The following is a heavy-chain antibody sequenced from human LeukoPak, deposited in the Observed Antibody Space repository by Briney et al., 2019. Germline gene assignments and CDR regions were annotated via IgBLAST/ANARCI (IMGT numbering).Heavy chain of an antibody. V-gene: IGHV5-51*01. CDR1: GFIFSNYW. CDR2: IHPDDSDT. J-gene: IGHJ5*02. Sequence: GESLKISRKASGFIFSNYWLAWVRQKPGKGLEWMGIIHPDDSDTRYSPSFQGQVTISADKSTTTAYLQWRSLKASDTAMYYCTRGEGWLDPWGQGTLVTVSS. D-gene: IGHD3-16*01. CDR3: TRGEGWLDP.